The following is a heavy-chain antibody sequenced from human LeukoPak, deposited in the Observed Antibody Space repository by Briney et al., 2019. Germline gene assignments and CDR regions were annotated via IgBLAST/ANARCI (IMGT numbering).Heavy chain of an antibody. CDR2: IYYSGST. CDR3: ASGDPMGDYVWGSYRSTGPFDY. CDR1: GGSISSSSYY. V-gene: IGHV4-39*01. J-gene: IGHJ4*02. Sequence: SETLSLTCTVSGGSISSSSYYWGWIRQPPGKGLEWIVSIYYSGSTYYNPSLKSRVTISVDTSKNQFSLKLSSVTAADTAVYYCASGDPMGDYVWGSYRSTGPFDYWGQGTLVTVSS. D-gene: IGHD3-16*02.